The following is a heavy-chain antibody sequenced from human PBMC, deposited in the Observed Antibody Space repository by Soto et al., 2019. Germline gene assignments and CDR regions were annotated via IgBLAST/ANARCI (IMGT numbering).Heavy chain of an antibody. D-gene: IGHD3-16*01. CDR1: GYSFTSYW. J-gene: IGHJ4*01. V-gene: IGHV5-10-1*01. CDR2: IDPSDSYT. CDR3: ARHSLYYYVWGSSDSTLGFDN. Sequence: PGESLKISCKGSGYSFTSYWISWVRQMPGKGLEWMGRIDPSDSYTNYSPSFQGHVTISADKSISTAYLQWSSLKASDTAMYYCARHSLYYYVWGSSDSTLGFDNWGQGTLVTVS.